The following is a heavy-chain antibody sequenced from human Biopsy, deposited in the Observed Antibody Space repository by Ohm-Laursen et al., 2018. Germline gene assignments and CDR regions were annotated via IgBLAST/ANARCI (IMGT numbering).Heavy chain of an antibody. J-gene: IGHJ2*01. CDR2: ISYNERT. V-gene: IGHV4-31*02. Sequence: SQTLSLTWSVSGAPVKTSGYFWAWIRQRPGKGLEWIGYISYNERTHYNPSLTSRLAISFDTSNNRISLQLRSVSVADTAVYYCVREPKTGTAEAWYFDLWGRGSPVTVPS. CDR1: GAPVKTSGYF. D-gene: IGHD3-9*01. CDR3: VREPKTGTAEAWYFDL.